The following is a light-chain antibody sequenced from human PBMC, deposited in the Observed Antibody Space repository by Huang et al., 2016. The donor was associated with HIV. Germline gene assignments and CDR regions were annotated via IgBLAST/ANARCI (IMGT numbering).Light chain of an antibody. V-gene: IGKV1-39*01. J-gene: IGKJ3*01. Sequence: DIQMTQSPSSLSAFVGDRVTITCRASQNIYTYLNWYQQKRGKAPKLLIYTAASLESGVPSRFSGSGSGTDFTLTISSLQPEDSATYYCQQSYSTLFTFGPGTKVDIK. CDR2: TAA. CDR3: QQSYSTLFT. CDR1: QNIYTY.